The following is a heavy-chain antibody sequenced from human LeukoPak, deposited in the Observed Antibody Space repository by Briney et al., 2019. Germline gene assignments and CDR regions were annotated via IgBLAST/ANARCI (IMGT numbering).Heavy chain of an antibody. J-gene: IGHJ6*02. CDR2: ISYDGSNK. CDR1: GFTFSSYG. D-gene: IGHD3-10*02. CDR3: AKVMSEGYYYGMDV. Sequence: GGSLRLSCAASGFTFSSYGMHWVRQAPGKGLEWVAVISYDGSNKYYADSVKGRFTISRDNSKNTLYPQMNSLRAEDTAVYYCAKVMSEGYYYGMDVWGQGTTVTVSS. V-gene: IGHV3-30*18.